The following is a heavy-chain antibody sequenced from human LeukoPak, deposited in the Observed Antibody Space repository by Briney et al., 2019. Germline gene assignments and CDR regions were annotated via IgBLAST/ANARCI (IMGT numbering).Heavy chain of an antibody. V-gene: IGHV3-7*01. D-gene: IGHD3-10*02. CDR1: GFTFSSYW. CDR3: ARDMSGNSPGFDY. CDR2: IKQDGSEK. Sequence: GGSLRLSCAACGFTFSSYWMIWVRQAPGKGLEWVANIKQDGSEKYYVDSVKGRFTISRDNAKNSLYLQMNSLRAEDTAVYYCARDMSGNSPGFDYWGQGTLVTVSS. J-gene: IGHJ4*02.